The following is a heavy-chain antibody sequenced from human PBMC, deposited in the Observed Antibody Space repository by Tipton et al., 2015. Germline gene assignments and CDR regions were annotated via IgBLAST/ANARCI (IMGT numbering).Heavy chain of an antibody. CDR1: GGSISSYY. V-gene: IGHV4-59*12. J-gene: IGHJ3*02. CDR2: IYYSGST. CDR3: ARGRNNAFDI. Sequence: LRLSCTVSGGSISSYYWSWIRQPPGKGLEWIGYIYYSGSTNYNPSLKSRVTISVDTSKNQFSLQLNSVTPEDTAVYYCARGRNNAFDIWGQGTLVTVSS.